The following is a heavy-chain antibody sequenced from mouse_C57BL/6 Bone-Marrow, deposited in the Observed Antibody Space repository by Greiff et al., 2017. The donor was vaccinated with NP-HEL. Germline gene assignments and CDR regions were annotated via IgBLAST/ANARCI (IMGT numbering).Heavy chain of an antibody. D-gene: IGHD3-2*02. CDR1: GYTFTSYW. J-gene: IGHJ4*01. V-gene: IGHV1-59*01. CDR2: IDPSDSYT. Sequence: QVQLKQPGAELVRPGTSVKLSCKASGYTFTSYWMHWVKQRPGQGLEWIGVIDPSDSYTNYNQKFKGKATLTVDTSSSTAYMQLSSLTSEDSAVYDCARAQDSSGYYAMNYWGQGTSVTVSS. CDR3: ARAQDSSGYYAMNY.